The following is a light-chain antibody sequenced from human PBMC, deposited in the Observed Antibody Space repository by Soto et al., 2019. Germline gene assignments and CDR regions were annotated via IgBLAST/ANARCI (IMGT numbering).Light chain of an antibody. J-gene: IGKJ5*01. CDR2: GAS. CDR1: QSVSSSY. V-gene: IGKV3-20*01. CDR3: QQYGSSPGIT. Sequence: VVTQSPGTLSLSPGERATLSCRASQSVSSSYLAWYQQKPGQAPRLLIYGASSRATGIPDRFSGSGSGTDFTLTISRLEPEDFAVYYCQQYGSSPGITFGQGTRLEIK.